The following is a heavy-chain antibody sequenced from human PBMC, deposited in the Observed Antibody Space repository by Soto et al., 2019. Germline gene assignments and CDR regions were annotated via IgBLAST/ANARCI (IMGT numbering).Heavy chain of an antibody. CDR3: ARSIVVVTALDY. CDR2: IHHSGRT. Sequence: SETLSLTCAVYGGSFSGDYWSWIRQPPGKGLEWSGEIHHSGRTNYNPALKSRVTISADTSKNQRSLKLSSVTAADTAVYYCARSIVVVTALDYWGQGTLVTVSS. D-gene: IGHD2-21*02. CDR1: GGSFSGDY. J-gene: IGHJ4*02. V-gene: IGHV4-34*01.